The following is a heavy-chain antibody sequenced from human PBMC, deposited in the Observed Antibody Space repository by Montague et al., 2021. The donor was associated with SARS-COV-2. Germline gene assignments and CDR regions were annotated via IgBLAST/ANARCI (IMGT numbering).Heavy chain of an antibody. D-gene: IGHD5-18*01. V-gene: IGHV4-39*01. CDR2: VYYTGSN. J-gene: IGHJ3*01. CDR1: GGSINSTTYY. CDR3: ARHFPSGYTVALDAFDL. Sequence: SETLSLTCTVSGGSINSTTYYWAWIRQHPGKGLEWIGSVYYTGSNYYNPSLQSRGTMSVDTSKKQFSLKLSSVTAADTGVYYCARHFPSGYTVALDAFDLWGQGTMVTVSS.